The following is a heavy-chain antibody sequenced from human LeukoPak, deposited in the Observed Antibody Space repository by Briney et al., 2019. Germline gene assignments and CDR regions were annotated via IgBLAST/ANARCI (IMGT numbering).Heavy chain of an antibody. D-gene: IGHD5-24*01. CDR2: ISSSSSTI. CDR1: GFTFSSYS. CDR3: ARARRDGYNRYFQH. Sequence: PGGSLRLSCAASGFTFSSYSMNWVRQAPGKGLEWVSYISSSSSTIYYADSVKGRFTISRDNAKNSLYLQMNSLRAEDTAVYYCARARRDGYNRYFQHWGQGTLVTSPQ. V-gene: IGHV3-48*04. J-gene: IGHJ1*01.